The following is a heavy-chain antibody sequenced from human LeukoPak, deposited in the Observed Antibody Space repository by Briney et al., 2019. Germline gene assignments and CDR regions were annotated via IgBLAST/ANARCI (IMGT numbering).Heavy chain of an antibody. CDR3: AKRYSGSSGLYNFDY. D-gene: IGHD1-26*01. Sequence: PGGSLRLSCAASGFTFSSYAMTWVRQPPGKGLEGVSSITGSTGSTYYADSVKGRFTISRDNSKNTLYLQMNSLRAEDTAVYCCAKRYSGSSGLYNFDYWGRGTLVTVSS. CDR2: ITGSTGST. CDR1: GFTFSSYA. J-gene: IGHJ4*02. V-gene: IGHV3-23*01.